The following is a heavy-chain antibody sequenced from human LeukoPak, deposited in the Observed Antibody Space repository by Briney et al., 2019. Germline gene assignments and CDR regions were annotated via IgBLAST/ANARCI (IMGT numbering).Heavy chain of an antibody. Sequence: PGGSLRLSCVAPVFTFSTYNMNCGRQAPGKGLGWLSYISTVIGSKYYADSVKSRVTISRDNSQNTLYLQMNRLRDQDTRLYYSVLGPAAGIDWGQGNLVTVSS. CDR2: ISTVIGSK. V-gene: IGHV3-48*02. J-gene: IGHJ4*02. D-gene: IGHD6-13*01. CDR3: VLGPAAGID. CDR1: VFTFSTYN.